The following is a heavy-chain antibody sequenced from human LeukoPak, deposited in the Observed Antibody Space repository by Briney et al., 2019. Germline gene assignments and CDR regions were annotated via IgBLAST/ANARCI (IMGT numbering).Heavy chain of an antibody. Sequence: GSSVKVSCKASGGTFSSYAISWVRQAPGQGLEWMGRIIPILGIANYAQKFQGRVTMTADKSTSTAYMELSSLRSEDTAVYYCARAFLIAAAGYYFDYWGQGTLSPSPQ. CDR2: IIPILGIA. D-gene: IGHD6-13*01. V-gene: IGHV1-69*04. J-gene: IGHJ4*02. CDR1: GGTFSSYA. CDR3: ARAFLIAAAGYYFDY.